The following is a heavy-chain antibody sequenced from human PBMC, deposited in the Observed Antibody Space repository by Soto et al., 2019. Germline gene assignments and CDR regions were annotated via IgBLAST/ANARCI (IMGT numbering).Heavy chain of an antibody. D-gene: IGHD3-22*01. J-gene: IGHJ6*02. CDR3: ARHGRNTMIAQLRHFAMDV. CDR2: INHSGST. V-gene: IGHV4-34*01. CDR1: GGSFSGYY. Sequence: PSETLSLTCAVYGGSFSGYYWSWIRQPPGKGLEWIGEINHSGSTNYNPSLKSRVTMSVDTSNNQFSLKLSSVTAADSAVYYCARHGRNTMIAQLRHFAMDVWGQGATVTVS.